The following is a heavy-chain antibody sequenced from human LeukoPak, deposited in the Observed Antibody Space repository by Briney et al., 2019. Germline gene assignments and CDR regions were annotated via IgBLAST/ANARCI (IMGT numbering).Heavy chain of an antibody. D-gene: IGHD6-13*01. Sequence: GGSLRLSCAASGFTFSSYRMSWVRQGPGKGLEWVANVKQDGSEKYYVDSVKGRFTISRDNAKNSLYLQMNSLRAEDTAVYYCARGTIAAAGYYYFDYWGQGTQVTVSS. J-gene: IGHJ4*02. CDR3: ARGTIAAAGYYYFDY. CDR1: GFTFSSYR. CDR2: VKQDGSEK. V-gene: IGHV3-7*04.